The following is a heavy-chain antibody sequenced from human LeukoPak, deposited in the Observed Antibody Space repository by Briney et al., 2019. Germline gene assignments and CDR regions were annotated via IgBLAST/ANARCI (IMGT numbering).Heavy chain of an antibody. Sequence: LTGGSLRLSCVASGFTFGKYWMSWVRQAPGKGLEWVANIKLDGSEKNYVDSVKGRFTISRDNAKNSLYLQMNSLRAEDTALYYCAKSPYLSYSYGQVHFDYWGQGTLVTVSS. V-gene: IGHV3-7*03. CDR1: GFTFGKYW. D-gene: IGHD5-18*01. CDR2: IKLDGSEK. CDR3: AKSPYLSYSYGQVHFDY. J-gene: IGHJ4*02.